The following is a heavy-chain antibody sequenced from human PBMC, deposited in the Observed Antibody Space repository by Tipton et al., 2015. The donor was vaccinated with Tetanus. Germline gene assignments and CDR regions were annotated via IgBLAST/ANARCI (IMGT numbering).Heavy chain of an antibody. J-gene: IGHJ4*02. Sequence: LRLSCIVSGGSMSGSGHYGAWVRQSPGKGLEWIGSIYYSGSSYYNPTLKSRVTISVDTSKNQFSLKLDSVTAADAAVYYCTRPGVGGYTGYYFDFWGQGTVVTVSS. CDR3: TRPGVGGYTGYYFDF. CDR1: GGSMSGSGHY. V-gene: IGHV4-39*01. CDR2: IYYSGSS. D-gene: IGHD5-12*01.